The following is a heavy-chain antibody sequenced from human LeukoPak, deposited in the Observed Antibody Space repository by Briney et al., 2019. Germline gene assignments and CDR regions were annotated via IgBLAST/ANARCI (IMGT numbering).Heavy chain of an antibody. J-gene: IGHJ4*02. CDR3: ARHHRLTVTTGEFDY. CDR1: VGSIISYY. CDR2: IYYSGST. D-gene: IGHD4-17*01. V-gene: IGHV4-59*08. Sequence: PLETLSLTCAVSVGSIISYYWSWIRQPPGKGLEWIGYIYYSGSTNYNPSLKSRVTISVDTSKNQFSLKLSSVTAADTAVFYCARHHRLTVTTGEFDYWGQGTLVTVSS.